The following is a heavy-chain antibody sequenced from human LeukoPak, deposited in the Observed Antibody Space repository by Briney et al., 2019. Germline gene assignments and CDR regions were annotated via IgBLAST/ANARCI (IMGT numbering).Heavy chain of an antibody. CDR2: INKDGGEK. D-gene: IGHD1-26*01. CDR1: GFTFSSYW. CDR3: VKDSPPRYSGSPPAY. V-gene: IGHV3-7*03. Sequence: GGSLRLSCAASGFTFSSYWMSWVRQAPGKGLEWVANINKDGGEKYYVDSVKGRFTISRDNAKNSLYPQMNSLRADDTAVYYCVKDSPPRYSGSPPAYWGQGTLVTVSS. J-gene: IGHJ4*02.